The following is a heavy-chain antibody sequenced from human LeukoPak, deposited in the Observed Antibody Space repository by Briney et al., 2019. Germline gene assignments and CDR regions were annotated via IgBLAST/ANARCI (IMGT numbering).Heavy chain of an antibody. CDR3: AKALNVLVPSTSRWFGP. V-gene: IGHV3-23*01. CDR2: ISDGGAAT. CDR1: GFTFSNYA. J-gene: IGHJ5*02. Sequence: PGGSLRLSCAASGFTFSNYAMTWVRQAPGKGLEWVSTISDGGAATYYADSVKGRFTISRDNSKNTLSLQMNSLRAEDTAVYYCAKALNVLVPSTSRWFGPWGQGTLVTVSS. D-gene: IGHD2-2*01.